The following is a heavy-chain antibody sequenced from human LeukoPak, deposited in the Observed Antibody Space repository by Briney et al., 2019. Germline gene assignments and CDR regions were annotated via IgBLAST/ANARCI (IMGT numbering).Heavy chain of an antibody. D-gene: IGHD2-15*01. J-gene: IGHJ5*02. CDR1: GYTFTSYD. CDR2: MNPNSGNT. Sequence: GASVKVSCKASGYTFTSYDINWVRQATGQGLEWMGWMNPNSGNTGYAQKFQGRVTITRDTSINTAYMELSSLRSEDTAVYYCARAGERYCSGGSCDNWFDPWGQGTLVTVSS. CDR3: ARAGERYCSGGSCDNWFDP. V-gene: IGHV1-8*03.